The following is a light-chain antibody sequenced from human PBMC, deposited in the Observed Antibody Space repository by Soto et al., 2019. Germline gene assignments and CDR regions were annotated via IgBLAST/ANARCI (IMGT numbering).Light chain of an antibody. CDR3: LQHNSYPRT. V-gene: IGKV1-17*01. Sequence: DIQMTQSPSSLSASVGDRVTITCRASQAITNDLSWYQQKPGEPPKRLIYAASTLHSGVPSRFSGSGSGTKFPPTVRSLQPEDFATYFCLQHNSYPRTFGQGTKVEIK. CDR2: AAS. CDR1: QAITND. J-gene: IGKJ1*01.